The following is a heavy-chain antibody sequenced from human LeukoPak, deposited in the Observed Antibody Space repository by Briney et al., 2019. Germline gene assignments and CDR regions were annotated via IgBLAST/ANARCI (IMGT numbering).Heavy chain of an antibody. Sequence: GGSLRLSCAASGFSFSGHWMHWARQLPRKGLVWVSRISPTGSTTSYADSVKGRFTVSRDNAKNSLYLQMNSLRAEDTAVYYCARDKSGDYYFDYWGQGTLVTVSS. J-gene: IGHJ4*02. CDR1: GFSFSGHW. CDR3: ARDKSGDYYFDY. D-gene: IGHD2-21*02. V-gene: IGHV3-74*01. CDR2: ISPTGSTT.